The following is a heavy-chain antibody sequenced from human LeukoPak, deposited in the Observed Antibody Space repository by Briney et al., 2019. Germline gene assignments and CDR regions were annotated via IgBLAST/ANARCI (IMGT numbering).Heavy chain of an antibody. V-gene: IGHV3-53*01. J-gene: IGHJ6*03. CDR3: ATALRGSGSYPYYMDV. CDR2: IYTSGSI. Sequence: GGSLRLSREASGLTVSNNYMSWVRQAPGKGLEWVSIIYTSGSIYNADSVKGRFTISRDDSKNTLYLQMNSLRPEDTALYYCATALRGSGSYPYYMDVWAKGTTVTVSS. CDR1: GLTVSNNY. D-gene: IGHD3-10*01.